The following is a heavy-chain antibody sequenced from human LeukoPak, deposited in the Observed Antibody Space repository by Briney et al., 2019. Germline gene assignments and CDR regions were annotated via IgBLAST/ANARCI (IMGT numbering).Heavy chain of an antibody. Sequence: GGSLRLSCGASGFSFSSYGMHWVRQAPGKGLEWVAVIWYDQNNKYYADSVKGRFTISRDNSKNTLYMQMNSLRAEDTAVYYCARDGDTTGYSFDYWGQGTLVTVSS. J-gene: IGHJ4*02. CDR3: ARDGDTTGYSFDY. D-gene: IGHD3-22*01. CDR1: GFSFSSYG. CDR2: IWYDQNNK. V-gene: IGHV3-33*01.